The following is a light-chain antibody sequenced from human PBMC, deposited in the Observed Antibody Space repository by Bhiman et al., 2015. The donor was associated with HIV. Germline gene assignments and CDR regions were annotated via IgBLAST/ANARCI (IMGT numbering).Light chain of an antibody. CDR2: DVS. V-gene: IGLV2-14*03. CDR3: SSYRSGDSVV. Sequence: QSALTQPASVSGSPGQSITISCTGTSSDVGGYNYVSWYQQYPGKAPKLMIYDVSNRPSGVPNRFSGSKSDNTASLTISGLQAEDEADYYCSSYRSGDSVVFGGGTKLTVL. CDR1: SSDVGGYNY. J-gene: IGLJ2*01.